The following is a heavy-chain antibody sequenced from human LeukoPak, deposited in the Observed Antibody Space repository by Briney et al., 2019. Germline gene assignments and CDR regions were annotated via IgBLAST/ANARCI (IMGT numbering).Heavy chain of an antibody. V-gene: IGHV3-30*03. D-gene: IGHD2-2*01. Sequence: PGRSLRLSCVASGFAFSSYGMHWVRQAPGKGLEWVAVISYDGNTKYYADSVKGRFTVSRDNSKNTLYLQMNSLRAEDTAVYYCRGYCSGTRCYVQFDYWGQGTLVTVSS. J-gene: IGHJ4*02. CDR3: RGYCSGTRCYVQFDY. CDR1: GFAFSSYG. CDR2: ISYDGNTK.